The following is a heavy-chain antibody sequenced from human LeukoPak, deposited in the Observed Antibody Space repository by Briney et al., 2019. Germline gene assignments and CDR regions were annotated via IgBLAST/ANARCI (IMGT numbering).Heavy chain of an antibody. D-gene: IGHD6-19*01. CDR3: ARAPRGAVAGYYFDY. CDR2: ISSNGGST. V-gene: IGHV3-64*01. CDR1: GFTFSSYA. Sequence: PGGSLSLSCAASGFTFSSYAMHWVRQAPGKGLEYVSAISSNGGSTYYANSVKGRFTISRDNSKNTLYLQMGSLRAEDMAVYYCARAPRGAVAGYYFDYWGQGTLVTVSS. J-gene: IGHJ4*02.